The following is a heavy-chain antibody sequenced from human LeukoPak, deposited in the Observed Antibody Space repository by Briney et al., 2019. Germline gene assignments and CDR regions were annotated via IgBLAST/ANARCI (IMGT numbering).Heavy chain of an antibody. CDR3: DGADF. Sequence: GGSLRLSCAASGFTFSSYGMHWVRQAPGKGLEWVSTLSGSGYTTHYADSVRGRFTISRDNSKNTLYMQMNSLRAEDTAVYYCDGADFWGQGTLVTVSS. CDR2: LSGSGYTT. J-gene: IGHJ4*02. CDR1: GFTFSSYG. V-gene: IGHV3-23*01. D-gene: IGHD3-16*01.